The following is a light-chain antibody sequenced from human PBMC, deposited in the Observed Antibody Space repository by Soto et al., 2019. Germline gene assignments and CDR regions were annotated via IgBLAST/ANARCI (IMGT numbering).Light chain of an antibody. CDR2: GAS. J-gene: IGKJ1*01. V-gene: IGKV3-15*01. CDR3: QQYNNWPRT. CDR1: QSIGRD. Sequence: EIVMTQSPGTLSVSPGEGSTLSCWASQSIGRDVAWYQQRPGQAPRLLIYGASTRAPGIPARFSGSGSGTEFTLTISSLQSEDFAVYYCQQYNNWPRTFGQGTKVDIK.